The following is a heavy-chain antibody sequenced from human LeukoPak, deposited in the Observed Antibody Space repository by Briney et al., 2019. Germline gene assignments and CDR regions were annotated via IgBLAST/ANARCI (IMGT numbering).Heavy chain of an antibody. CDR3: ARIKTTVTRAFDI. V-gene: IGHV1-2*02. Sequence: ASVKVSCKASGYTFTDYYIHWVRQAPGQGLEWMGWINPNSGGTNYAQKFQGRVTMTRDTSISTAYMELSRLRSDDTAVYYCARIKTTVTRAFDIWGQGTMVTVSS. CDR2: INPNSGGT. CDR1: GYTFTDYY. D-gene: IGHD4-17*01. J-gene: IGHJ3*02.